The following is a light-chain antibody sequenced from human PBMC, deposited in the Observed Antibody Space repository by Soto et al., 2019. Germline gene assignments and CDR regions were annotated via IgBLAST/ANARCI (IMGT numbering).Light chain of an antibody. J-gene: IGKJ1*01. CDR3: HQYNNWPPA. CDR2: GAS. Sequence: EIVMTQSPATLSVSPGEGATLSCRASKSVSSNLAWYQQKPGQAPRLLIYGASTRATGIPARFSGSGSGTEFALTISSLQSEDFAFYYCHQYNNWPPAFGQGTKVEIK. CDR1: KSVSSN. V-gene: IGKV3-15*01.